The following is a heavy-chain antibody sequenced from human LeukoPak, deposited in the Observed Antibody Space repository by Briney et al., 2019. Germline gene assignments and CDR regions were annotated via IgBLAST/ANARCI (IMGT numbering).Heavy chain of an antibody. CDR1: GYTFTAYG. Sequence: GASVKVSCKTSGYTFTAYGISWVRQAPGQGLEWVGRISPSNGNTNYAQKLQGRVTMTTDTSTRTAYMELRSLRSDDTVFYYCARDKEAFLITPYNWFDPWGQGTLVTVSS. V-gene: IGHV1-18*01. CDR3: ARDKEAFLITPYNWFDP. D-gene: IGHD1-14*01. CDR2: ISPSNGNT. J-gene: IGHJ5*02.